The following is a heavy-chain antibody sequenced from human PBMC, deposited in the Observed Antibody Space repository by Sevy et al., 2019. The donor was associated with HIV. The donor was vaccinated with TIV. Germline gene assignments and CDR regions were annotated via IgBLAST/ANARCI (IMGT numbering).Heavy chain of an antibody. CDR3: ARGVLEWLLKYGMDV. CDR2: IWYDGSSR. Sequence: GGSLRLSCAASGFTFSNYAMHWVRQAPGKGLEWVAVIWYDGSSRYYAYSVKGRFTVSRDTSKNTLYLQMNSLRAEDTAVYYCARGVLEWLLKYGMDVWGQGTTVTVSS. J-gene: IGHJ6*02. D-gene: IGHD3-3*01. CDR1: GFTFSNYA. V-gene: IGHV3-33*01.